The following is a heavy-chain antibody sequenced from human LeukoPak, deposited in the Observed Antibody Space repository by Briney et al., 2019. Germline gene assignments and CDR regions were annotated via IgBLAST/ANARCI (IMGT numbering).Heavy chain of an antibody. J-gene: IGHJ4*02. V-gene: IGHV4-59*01. CDR3: ARLGVNLDGAGHY. Sequence: PSETLSLTCTVSGGSISSYHWSWIRQPPGKALEWIGYIYYSGSTNYNPSLKSRVTISVDTSKNQFSLKLSSVTAADTAVYYCARLGVNLDGAGHYWGQGTLVTVSS. D-gene: IGHD5-24*01. CDR1: GGSISSYH. CDR2: IYYSGST.